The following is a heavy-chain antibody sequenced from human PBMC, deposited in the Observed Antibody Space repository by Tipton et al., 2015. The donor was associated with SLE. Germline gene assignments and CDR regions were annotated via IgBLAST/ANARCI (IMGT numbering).Heavy chain of an antibody. CDR1: GGTISSYY. J-gene: IGHJ4*02. CDR3: ARRRGVWYSYDY. D-gene: IGHD5-18*01. Sequence: TLSLTCIVSGGTISSYYWTWVRQPPGKGLEWIGYISYSGSTNYNPSLKSRVTISLDTSKNQFSLNLRSVTAADTAVYYCARRRGVWYSYDYWGQGTLATVSS. V-gene: IGHV4-59*01. CDR2: ISYSGST.